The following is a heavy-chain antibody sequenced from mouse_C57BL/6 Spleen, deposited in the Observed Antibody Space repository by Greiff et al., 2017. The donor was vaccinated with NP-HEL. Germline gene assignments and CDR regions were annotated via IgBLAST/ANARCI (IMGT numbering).Heavy chain of an antibody. J-gene: IGHJ2*01. CDR1: GYTFTDYN. Sequence: VHVKQSGPELVKPGASVKISCKASGYTFTDYNMDWVKQRPGKSLEWIGDINPNNGGTIYNQKFKGKATLTVDKSSSTAYMELRSLTSEDTAVYCCASYRYYFDYWGQGTTLTVSS. CDR2: INPNNGGT. D-gene: IGHD2-14*01. V-gene: IGHV1-18*01. CDR3: ASYRYYFDY.